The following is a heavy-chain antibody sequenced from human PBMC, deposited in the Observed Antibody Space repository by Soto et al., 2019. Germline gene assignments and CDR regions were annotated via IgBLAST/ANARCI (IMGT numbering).Heavy chain of an antibody. CDR2: IFTRDSET. CDR1: GHLFNNHW. CDR3: ARGYFDSGHGYDL. Sequence: RGESLKISCKGPGHLFNNHWIGWVRQTPGKGLEWMGLIFTRDSETMTSPSFQGHVSFSVDNSINTVYLQWTSLKTTDTGIYFCARGYFDSGHGYDLWGQGTLVTVSS. J-gene: IGHJ5*02. V-gene: IGHV5-51*01. D-gene: IGHD3-10*01.